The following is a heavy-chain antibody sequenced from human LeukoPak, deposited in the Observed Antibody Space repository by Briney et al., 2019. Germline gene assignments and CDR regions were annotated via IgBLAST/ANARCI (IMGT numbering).Heavy chain of an antibody. D-gene: IGHD3-9*01. CDR1: GGSFSGYY. Sequence: PPETLSLTCAVYGGSFSGYYWSWIRQPPGKGLEWIGSIYYSGSTYYNPSLKSRVTISVDTSKNQFSLKLSSVTAADTAVYYCARQDDILTLDVWGQGTTVTVSS. V-gene: IGHV4-34*01. CDR2: IYYSGST. CDR3: ARQDDILTLDV. J-gene: IGHJ6*02.